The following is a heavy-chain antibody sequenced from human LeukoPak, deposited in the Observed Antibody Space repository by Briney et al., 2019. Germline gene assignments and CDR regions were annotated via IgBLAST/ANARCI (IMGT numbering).Heavy chain of an antibody. Sequence: SVKVSCKASGGTFSSYAVHWARQAPGQGLEWMGGIIPIFGTANYAQKFQGRVTITADESTSTAHMELSSLRSEDTAVYYCARCLYYGSGSYFRFDYWGQGTLVTVSS. D-gene: IGHD3-10*01. CDR3: ARCLYYGSGSYFRFDY. V-gene: IGHV1-69*13. J-gene: IGHJ4*02. CDR2: IIPIFGTA. CDR1: GGTFSSYA.